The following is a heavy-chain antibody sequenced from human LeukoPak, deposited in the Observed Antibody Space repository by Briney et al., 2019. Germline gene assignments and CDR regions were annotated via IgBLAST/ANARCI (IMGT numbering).Heavy chain of an antibody. Sequence: GSLRLSCAASGFTFSSYSMNWVRQAPGKGLEWIGEINPGGNTNYNPSLKSRVTISVDTSKNQFSLKLTSVTAADTAVYYCARADGAQTFPFDYWSLGTLVTVSS. V-gene: IGHV4-34*01. CDR1: GFTFSSYS. CDR3: ARADGAQTFPFDY. J-gene: IGHJ4*02. D-gene: IGHD4/OR15-4a*01. CDR2: INPGGNT.